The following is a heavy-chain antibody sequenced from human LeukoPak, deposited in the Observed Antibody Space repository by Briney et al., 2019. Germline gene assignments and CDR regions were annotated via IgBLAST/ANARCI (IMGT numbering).Heavy chain of an antibody. CDR2: INPNSGGT. D-gene: IGHD2-15*01. CDR1: GYTFTGYY. J-gene: IGHJ6*03. Sequence: ASVKVSCKASGYTFTGYYMHWVRQAPGQGLEWMGWINPNSGGTNYAQKFQGRVTMTRDMSISTAYMELSRLRSDDTAVYYCAISYCGGGICYYDYMDVWGKGTTVTVSS. V-gene: IGHV1-2*02. CDR3: AISYCGGGICYYDYMDV.